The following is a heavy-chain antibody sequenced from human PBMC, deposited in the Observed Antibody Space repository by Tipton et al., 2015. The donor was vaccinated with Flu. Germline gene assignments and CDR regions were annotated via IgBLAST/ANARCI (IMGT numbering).Heavy chain of an antibody. CDR3: ASYSSSYFDY. J-gene: IGHJ4*02. D-gene: IGHD6-6*01. V-gene: IGHV4-31*03. CDR1: GDSITSSSFY. Sequence: TLPLTCTVSGDSITSSSFYWGWIRQPPGKGLEWIGYIYYSGSTHYNPSLKSRVTISVDTSKNQFSLKLSSVTAADTAVYYCASYSSSYFDYWGQGTLVTVSS. CDR2: IYYSGST.